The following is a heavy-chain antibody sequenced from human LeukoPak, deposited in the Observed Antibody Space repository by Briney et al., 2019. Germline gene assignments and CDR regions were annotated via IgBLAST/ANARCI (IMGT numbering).Heavy chain of an antibody. Sequence: GGSLRLSCAASGFTFSSYGMHWVRQAPGKGLEWVAFIRYDGSNKYYADSVKGRFTISRDNSKNTLYLQMNSLRAEDTAVYYCARGYYYDSSYKDYWGQGTLVTVSS. CDR1: GFTFSSYG. J-gene: IGHJ4*02. CDR3: ARGYYYDSSYKDY. D-gene: IGHD3-22*01. CDR2: IRYDGSNK. V-gene: IGHV3-30*02.